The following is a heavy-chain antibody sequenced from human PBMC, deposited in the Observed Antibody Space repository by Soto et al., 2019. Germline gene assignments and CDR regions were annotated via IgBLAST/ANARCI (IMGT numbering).Heavy chain of an antibody. J-gene: IGHJ6*02. CDR1: GYTFTSYG. Sequence: ASVKVSCKAPGYTFTSYGISWVRQAPGQGLEWMGWISAYNGNTNYAQKLQGRVTMTTDTSTSTAYMELRSLRSDDTALYYFARVQQERYYYSGRDVWGQGTTVTVPS. D-gene: IGHD6-13*01. V-gene: IGHV1-18*01. CDR2: ISAYNGNT. CDR3: ARVQQERYYYSGRDV.